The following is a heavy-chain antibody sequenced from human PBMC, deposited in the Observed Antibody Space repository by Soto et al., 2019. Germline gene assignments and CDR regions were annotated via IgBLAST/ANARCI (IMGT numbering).Heavy chain of an antibody. CDR1: VGSFSVNY. CDR2: IYYTGTT. D-gene: IGHD5-12*01. V-gene: IGHV4-59*08. Sequence: QVQLQESGPGLVKPSEPLSLTSTFSVGSFSVNYGSWIRQPPGKGLEWVGYIYYTGTTTYNPSLKSRLTLSVDTSKNQFSLKLRSVSAADTAVYYCARLGRWLQALDSWGQGTLVTVSS. J-gene: IGHJ4*02. CDR3: ARLGRWLQALDS.